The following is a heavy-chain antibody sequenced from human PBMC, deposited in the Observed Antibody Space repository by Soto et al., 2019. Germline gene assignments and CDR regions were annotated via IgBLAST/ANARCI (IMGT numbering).Heavy chain of an antibody. J-gene: IGHJ4*02. CDR2: TYDSGST. D-gene: IGHD6-6*01. CDR3: ARAASVAAPVAYY. Sequence: SETLSLTCTVSGDSISSSDYYWSWIRQHPGRGLEWIGYTYDSGSTFYNPSLKSRVTISIDTSKNQFSLNLSSVTAADTAVYYCARAASVAAPVAYYWGQGTLVTVSS. V-gene: IGHV4-31*03. CDR1: GDSISSSDYY.